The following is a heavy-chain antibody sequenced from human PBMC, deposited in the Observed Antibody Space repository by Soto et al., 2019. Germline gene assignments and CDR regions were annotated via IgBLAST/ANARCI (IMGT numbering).Heavy chain of an antibody. V-gene: IGHV4-59*01. CDR3: ASNSVPGYCSGGCCYSGIAGWYYMDV. CDR2: IYYSGST. J-gene: IGHJ6*03. Sequence: PSETLSLSCTVSGGSISSYYWSWIRQPPGKGLEWIGYIYYSGSTNYNPSLKSRVTISVDTSKNQFSLKLSSVTAADTAVYYCASNSVPGYCSGGCCYSGIAGWYYMDVWGKGTTVTGSS. CDR1: GGSISSYY. D-gene: IGHD2-15*01.